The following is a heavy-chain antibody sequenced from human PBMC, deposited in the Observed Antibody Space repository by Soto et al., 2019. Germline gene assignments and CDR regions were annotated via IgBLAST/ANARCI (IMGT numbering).Heavy chain of an antibody. D-gene: IGHD2-2*02. CDR2: INHSGSS. CDR3: ARGSIPSRGVFGF. J-gene: IGHJ4*02. CDR1: GGSFSGNY. Sequence: QVQLQQWGAGLLKPSETLSLTCAVYGGSFSGNYWIWIRQPPGKGLEWIAEINHSGSSNYNPSLRGRVTISVDTAKSPFSLWLNSVTAADTAVYYCARGSIPSRGVFGFWVEGTQVTVSA. V-gene: IGHV4-34*01.